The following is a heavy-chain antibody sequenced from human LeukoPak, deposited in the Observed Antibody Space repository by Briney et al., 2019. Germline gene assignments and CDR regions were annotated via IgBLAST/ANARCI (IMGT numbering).Heavy chain of an antibody. Sequence: SQTLSLTCAISGDSVSSNSAAWNWIRQSPSRGLEWLGRTYYRSKWYNDYAVSVKSRITINPDTSKNQFSLQLNSVTPEGTAVYYCARGGDTAMARYDWFDPWGQGTLVTVSS. V-gene: IGHV6-1*01. J-gene: IGHJ5*02. CDR2: TYYRSKWYN. CDR1: GDSVSSNSAA. D-gene: IGHD5-18*01. CDR3: ARGGDTAMARYDWFDP.